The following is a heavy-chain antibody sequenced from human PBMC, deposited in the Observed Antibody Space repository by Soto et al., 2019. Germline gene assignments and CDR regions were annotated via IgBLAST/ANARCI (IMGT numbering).Heavy chain of an antibody. CDR2: VSYRGIT. CDR3: ARYSYYYDSSGYRPLDY. Sequence: SETLSLTCTVSGGSISSGGYYWSWIRQHPGKGLEWIGYVSYRGITTYNPSLKSRVTISLDTSKNQISLNLSSVTAADTAVYYCARYSYYYDSSGYRPLDYWGQGTLVTVSS. J-gene: IGHJ4*02. D-gene: IGHD3-22*01. CDR1: GGSISSGGYY. V-gene: IGHV4-61*08.